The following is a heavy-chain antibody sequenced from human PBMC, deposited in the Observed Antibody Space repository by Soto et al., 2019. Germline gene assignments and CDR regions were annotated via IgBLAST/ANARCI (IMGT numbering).Heavy chain of an antibody. D-gene: IGHD3-10*01. CDR2: IWYDGTNN. CDR1: GFTFSSAG. V-gene: IGHV3-33*01. Sequence: GGSLRLSCAASGFTFSSAGMHWVRQAPGKGLEWLAVIWYDGTNNYYADSVKGRFTISRDNSKNTLYLQMNSLRAEDTAVYYCARGRLLYYYGSGSPFDLWGQGTPVTVSS. CDR3: ARGRLLYYYGSGSPFDL. J-gene: IGHJ4*02.